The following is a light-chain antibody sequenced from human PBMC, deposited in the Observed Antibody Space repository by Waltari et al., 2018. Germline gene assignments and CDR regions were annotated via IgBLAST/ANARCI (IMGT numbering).Light chain of an antibody. CDR1: QSISTW. CDR3: QQYNSFSLLT. V-gene: IGKV1-5*03. J-gene: IGKJ4*01. CDR2: KAS. Sequence: DIQMTQSPSTLSASVGDRVTITCRASQSISTWLAWYQQKPGQAPKLLIYKASSLESGVPARFSGSGSGTEFTLTINSLQPDDFATYYCQQYNSFSLLTFVGGTKVEIK.